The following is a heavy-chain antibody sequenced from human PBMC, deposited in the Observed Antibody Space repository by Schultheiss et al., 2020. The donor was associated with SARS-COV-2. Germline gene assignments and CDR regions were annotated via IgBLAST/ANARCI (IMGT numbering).Heavy chain of an antibody. J-gene: IGHJ6*02. Sequence: ASVKVSCKASGYTFSTYNINWVRQAPGQGLEWMGWISPNNGNTNYAQRFQGRVTMTRDTSISTAYMALNRLTSDDTAVYYCARMRAAGDLYYHYDVDVWGQGTTVTVSS. V-gene: IGHV1-2*02. CDR1: GYTFSTYN. D-gene: IGHD6-13*01. CDR2: ISPNNGNT. CDR3: ARMRAAGDLYYHYDVDV.